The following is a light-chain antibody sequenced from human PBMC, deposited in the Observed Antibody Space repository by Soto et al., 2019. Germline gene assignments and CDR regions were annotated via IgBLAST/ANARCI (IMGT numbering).Light chain of an antibody. Sequence: EMVMTQSPATLSVSPGERATLSCRASQSVSSSLAWYQQKPGQAPRLLIYGASTRATGIPARFSGSGSETDFTLTISSLQSEDFAVYYCQQYNNWPPYTFGQGTKLEIK. CDR2: GAS. CDR1: QSVSSS. V-gene: IGKV3-15*01. CDR3: QQYNNWPPYT. J-gene: IGKJ2*01.